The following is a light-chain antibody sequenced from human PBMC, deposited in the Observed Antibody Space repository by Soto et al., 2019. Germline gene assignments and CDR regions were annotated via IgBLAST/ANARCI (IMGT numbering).Light chain of an antibody. J-gene: IGLJ1*01. CDR2: RNN. Sequence: QSVLTQPPSASGTPGQRVTISCSGSSSNIGSNYVYWYQHLTGTAPKLLIYRNNQRPSGVPDRFSGSKSGTSASLAISGLRSEDAADYYCATWDDSLSNYVFGTGTKLTVL. CDR1: SSNIGSNY. V-gene: IGLV1-47*01. CDR3: ATWDDSLSNYV.